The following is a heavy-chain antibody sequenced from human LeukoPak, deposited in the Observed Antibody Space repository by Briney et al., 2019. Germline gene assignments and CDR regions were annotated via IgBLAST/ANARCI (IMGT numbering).Heavy chain of an antibody. CDR3: ARHPSSYYDSSGYYGDY. D-gene: IGHD3-22*01. CDR2: IYYSGST. CDR1: GGSISSYY. Sequence: SETLSLICTVSGGSISSYYWSWIRQPPGKELEWGGYIYYSGSTNYNPSLKSRVTISVDTSKNRFSLKLSSVTAADTAVYYCARHPSSYYDSSGYYGDYWGQGTLVTVSS. V-gene: IGHV4-59*08. J-gene: IGHJ4*02.